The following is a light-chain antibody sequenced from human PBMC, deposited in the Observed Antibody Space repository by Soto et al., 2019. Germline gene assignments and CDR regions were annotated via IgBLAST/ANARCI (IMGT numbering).Light chain of an antibody. CDR3: QQYTTSPFT. Sequence: EIVLTQSPGTLSLSPGERATLSCRASQSVSSNYLAWYQQKPGQAPRVLIYGASSRATGIPDRFSGSGSGADFTLTISRLGPEDFAVYYCQQYTTSPFTFGPGTKVDIK. CDR2: GAS. CDR1: QSVSSNY. J-gene: IGKJ3*01. V-gene: IGKV3-20*01.